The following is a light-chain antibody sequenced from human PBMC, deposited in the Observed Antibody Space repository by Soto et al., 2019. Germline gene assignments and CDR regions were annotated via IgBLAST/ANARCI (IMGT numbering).Light chain of an antibody. J-gene: IGKJ3*01. CDR2: GAS. V-gene: IGKV3-20*01. CDR3: QQYGSSPPFT. Sequence: EIVLTQSPGTLSLSPGERATLSCRASHSVSSSYLGWNQQKPGQAPRLLIYGASGRATGIPDRFSGSGSGTDFTLTISRLEPEDFAVYYWQQYGSSPPFTFGPGTKVDIK. CDR1: HSVSSSY.